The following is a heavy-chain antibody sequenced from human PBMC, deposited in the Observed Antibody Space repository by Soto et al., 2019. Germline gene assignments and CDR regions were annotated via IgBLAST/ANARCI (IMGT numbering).Heavy chain of an antibody. CDR1: GFTFSSYS. V-gene: IGHV3-48*02. CDR2: ISSSGSTI. D-gene: IGHD2-8*01. Sequence: VQLAESGGGLVQPGGSLRLSCAASGFTFSSYSMNWVRQAPGKGLEWVSYISSSGSTIYYADSVKGRFTISRDNAKNSLYLQMNSLRDEDTAVYYCARDLRMVYAIDFDYWGQGTLVTVSS. J-gene: IGHJ4*02. CDR3: ARDLRMVYAIDFDY.